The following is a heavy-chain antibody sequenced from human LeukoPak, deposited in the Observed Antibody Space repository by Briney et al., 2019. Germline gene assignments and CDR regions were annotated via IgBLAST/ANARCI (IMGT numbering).Heavy chain of an antibody. D-gene: IGHD3-3*01. CDR3: ARISDYDFWSGQPGDY. V-gene: IGHV1-69*05. CDR2: IIPIFGTA. J-gene: IGHJ4*02. Sequence: ASVKVSCKASGGTFSSYAISWVRQAPGQGLEWMGGIIPIFGTANYAQKFQGRVTITTDESTSTAYMELSSLRSEDTSVYYCARISDYDFWSGQPGDYWGQGTLVTVSS. CDR1: GGTFSSYA.